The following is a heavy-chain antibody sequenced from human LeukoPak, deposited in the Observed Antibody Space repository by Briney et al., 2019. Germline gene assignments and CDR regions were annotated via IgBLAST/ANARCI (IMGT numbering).Heavy chain of an antibody. J-gene: IGHJ4*02. V-gene: IGHV3-30*18. CDR3: AKSAVTSSLILEDS. Sequence: GSLRLSCAASEFTFRSYGMHWVGQAPGKGLEWVAVISYDGSNKFYADSVKGRFTISRDNSKNTVYLQMNSLRDEDTAVYYCAKSAVTSSLILEDSWGQGTLVTVSS. CDR2: ISYDGSNK. CDR1: EFTFRSYG. D-gene: IGHD3-3*01.